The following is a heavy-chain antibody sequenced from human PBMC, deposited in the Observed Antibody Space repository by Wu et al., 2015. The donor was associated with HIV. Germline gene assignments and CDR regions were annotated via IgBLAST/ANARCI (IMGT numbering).Heavy chain of an antibody. J-gene: IGHJ3*02. CDR1: GGTFSSYA. CDR2: IIPIFGTA. D-gene: IGHD2-15*01. CDR3: ARDGGYCSGGSCYGAAFDI. V-gene: IGHV1-69*12. Sequence: QVQLVQSGAEVKKPGSSVKVSCKASGGTFSSYAISWVRQAPGQGLEWMGGIIPIFGTANYAQKFQGRVTITADESTSTAYMELSSLRSEDTAVYYCARDGGYCSGGSCYGAAFDIWGQGDNGHRLF.